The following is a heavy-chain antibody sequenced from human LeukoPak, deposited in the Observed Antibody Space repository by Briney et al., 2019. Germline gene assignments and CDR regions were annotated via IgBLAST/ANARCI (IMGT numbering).Heavy chain of an antibody. D-gene: IGHD3-22*01. CDR1: GGTFSSYA. J-gene: IGHJ4*02. CDR3: AREEYYDSSGYRDY. Sequence: ASVKVSCKASGGTFSSYAISWVRQAPGQGLEWMGGIIPIFGTANYAQKFQGRVTITADESTSTAYMELSSLRSEDTAVYYCAREEYYDSSGYRDYWSQGTLVTVSS. V-gene: IGHV1-69*13. CDR2: IIPIFGTA.